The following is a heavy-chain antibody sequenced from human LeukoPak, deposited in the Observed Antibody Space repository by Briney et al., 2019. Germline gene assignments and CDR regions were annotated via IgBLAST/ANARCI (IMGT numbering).Heavy chain of an antibody. V-gene: IGHV4-38-2*02. CDR2: IYHIGST. J-gene: IGHJ4*02. CDR3: AREVPASSPPDY. D-gene: IGHD2-2*01. Sequence: SETLSLTCTVSGYSITRGYYGVGTGQPPGRGREGIGSIYHIGSTYYHQSLKSRVTISVDTSKNQFSLKLSSVTAADTAVYYCAREVPASSPPDYWGQGTLVTVSS. CDR1: GYSITRGYY.